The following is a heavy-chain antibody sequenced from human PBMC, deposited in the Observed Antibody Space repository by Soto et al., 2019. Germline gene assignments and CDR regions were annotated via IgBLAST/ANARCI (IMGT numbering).Heavy chain of an antibody. CDR2: INADNGKT. CDR3: AKGGQLGLPDY. D-gene: IGHD3-16*01. J-gene: IGHJ4*02. V-gene: IGHV1-3*01. CDR1: GYSFTDYT. Sequence: QVQLVQSGAEVKRPGASVKVSCKASGYSFTDYTVHWVRQAPGQRLEWMGWINADNGKTRYSQQFQGRVTITRDTSAGTGTVYMELSSLRSEDTAVYYCAKGGQLGLPDYWGQGTLVTVSS.